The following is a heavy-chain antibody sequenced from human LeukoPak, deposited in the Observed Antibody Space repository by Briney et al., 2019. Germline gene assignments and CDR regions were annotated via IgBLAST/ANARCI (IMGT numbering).Heavy chain of an antibody. J-gene: IGHJ4*02. CDR2: ISAYNGNT. D-gene: IGHD3-9*01. CDR1: GYTFTSYG. Sequence: ASVKVSCTASGYTFTSYGISWVRQAPGQGLEWMGGISAYNGNTNYAQKLKGRVTMTTDTSTSTAYMELRSLRSDDTAVYYCARHEGYFGIHTDFDYWGQGTLVTVSS. V-gene: IGHV1-18*04. CDR3: ARHEGYFGIHTDFDY.